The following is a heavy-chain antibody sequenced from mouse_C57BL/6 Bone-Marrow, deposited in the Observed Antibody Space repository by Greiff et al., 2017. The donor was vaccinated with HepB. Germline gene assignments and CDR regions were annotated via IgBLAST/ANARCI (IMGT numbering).Heavy chain of an antibody. J-gene: IGHJ1*03. Sequence: QVQLKESGAELVRPGTSVKMSCKASGYTFTNYWIGWAKQRPGHGLEWIGDIYPGGGYTNYNEKFKGKATLTADKSSSTAYMQFSSLTSEDSAIYYCARGIHYYYDSSYDWYFDVWGTGTTVTVSS. V-gene: IGHV1-63*01. CDR3: ARGIHYYYDSSYDWYFDV. CDR2: IYPGGGYT. CDR1: GYTFTNYW. D-gene: IGHD1-1*01.